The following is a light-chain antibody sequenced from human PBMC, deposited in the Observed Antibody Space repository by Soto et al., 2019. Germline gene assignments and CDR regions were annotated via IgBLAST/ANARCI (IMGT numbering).Light chain of an antibody. CDR2: AAS. V-gene: IGKV1-39*01. Sequence: DIQMTQSPSSLSASVGDRVTITCRASQSITNYLNWYQQKPGTAPKLLIFAASSLQSGVPSRFSGSGSGTDFTLPISSLQPEDFATYYCQQSYSSPLTFGGGTKVEI. CDR1: QSITNY. J-gene: IGKJ4*01. CDR3: QQSYSSPLT.